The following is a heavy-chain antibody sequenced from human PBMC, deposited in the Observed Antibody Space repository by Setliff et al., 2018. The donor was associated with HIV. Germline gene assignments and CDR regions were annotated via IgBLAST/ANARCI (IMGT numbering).Heavy chain of an antibody. J-gene: IGHJ4*02. V-gene: IGHV4-59*10. CDR1: GFTFSSYA. Sequence: PGGSLRLSCAASGFTFSSYAMSWIRQPAGKGLEWIGRIYTSGGTNYNPSLKSRVTISVDTSKNQFSLKLRSVTAADTAMYYCARQNYYDISGYYERPLDFDYWGQGTLVTVSS. CDR2: IYTSGGT. CDR3: ARQNYYDISGYYERPLDFDY. D-gene: IGHD3-22*01.